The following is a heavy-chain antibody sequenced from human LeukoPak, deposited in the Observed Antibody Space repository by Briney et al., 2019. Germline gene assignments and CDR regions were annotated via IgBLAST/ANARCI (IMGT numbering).Heavy chain of an antibody. Sequence: GGSLRLSCAASGFTFSSYSMNWVRQAPGKGLEWVSYISSSSSTIYYADSVKGRFTISRDNAKNSLYLQMNSLRAEDTSVYFCARLSYWVFEIWGQGTMVTVSS. D-gene: IGHD2-21*01. CDR1: GFTFSSYS. CDR3: ARLSYWVFEI. J-gene: IGHJ3*02. V-gene: IGHV3-48*04. CDR2: ISSSSSTI.